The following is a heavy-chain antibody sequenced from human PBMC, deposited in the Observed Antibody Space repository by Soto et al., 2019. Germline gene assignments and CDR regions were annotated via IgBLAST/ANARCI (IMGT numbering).Heavy chain of an antibody. CDR2: VNHSGST. Sequence: PSETLSLTCDVYGGSFSGYYWSWIRQPPGKGLEWIGEVNHSGSTNYNPSLKSRVTISVDTSKNQFSLKLSSVTAADTAVYYCGRGVFYYGSGSYYRGRQRSLFDPWGQGPLVTVS. CDR3: GRGVFYYGSGSYYRGRQRSLFDP. D-gene: IGHD3-10*01. CDR1: GGSFSGYY. J-gene: IGHJ5*02. V-gene: IGHV4-34*01.